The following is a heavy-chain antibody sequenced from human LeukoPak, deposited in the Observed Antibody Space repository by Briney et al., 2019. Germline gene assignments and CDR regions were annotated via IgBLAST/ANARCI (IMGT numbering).Heavy chain of an antibody. CDR2: MSYDGSDK. CDR1: GVTFSSYW. CDR3: ARGAYSSSWLNFDY. V-gene: IGHV3-30*03. D-gene: IGHD6-13*01. Sequence: PGGSLRLSCAASGVTFSSYWMHWVRQAPGKGLEWVALMSYDGSDKYYADSVKGRFTISRDNSKNTLYLQMNSLRAEDTAVYYCARGAYSSSWLNFDYWGQGNLVTVSS. J-gene: IGHJ4*02.